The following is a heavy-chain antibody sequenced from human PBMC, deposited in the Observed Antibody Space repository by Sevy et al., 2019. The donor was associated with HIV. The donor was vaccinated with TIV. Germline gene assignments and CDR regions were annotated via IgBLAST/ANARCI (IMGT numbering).Heavy chain of an antibody. CDR1: GYTLTELS. D-gene: IGHD3-16*02. J-gene: IGHJ4*02. Sequence: ASVKVSCKVSGYTLTELSMHWVRQAPGKGLEWMGGFDPEDGETIYAQKFQGRVTMTEDTSTDTAYMELSSLRSDDTAVYYCATVSRYYDYVWGSYPKSFDYWGQGTLVTVSS. CDR2: FDPEDGET. V-gene: IGHV1-24*01. CDR3: ATVSRYYDYVWGSYPKSFDY.